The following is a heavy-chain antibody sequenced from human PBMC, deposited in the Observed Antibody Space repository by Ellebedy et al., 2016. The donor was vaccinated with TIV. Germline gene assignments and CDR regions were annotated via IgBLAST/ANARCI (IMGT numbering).Heavy chain of an antibody. CDR3: ARDGAGRWDY. V-gene: IGHV4-38-2*02. J-gene: IGHJ4*02. D-gene: IGHD4-23*01. Sequence: MPSETLSLTCSVSGSSISSGYYWGWIRQPPGRGLEWLGSMFHSGSTYYSPSLKSRVTISVDTSKNQLSLRLSSVTAADTDVYYCARDGAGRWDYWGPGTLVTVSS. CDR2: MFHSGST. CDR1: GSSISSGYY.